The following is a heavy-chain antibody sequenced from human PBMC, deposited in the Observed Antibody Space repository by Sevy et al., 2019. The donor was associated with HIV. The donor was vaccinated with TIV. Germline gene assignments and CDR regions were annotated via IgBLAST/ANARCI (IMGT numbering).Heavy chain of an antibody. Sequence: SETLSLTCTVSGGSISSYYWSWIRQPPGKGLEWIGYIYYSGSTNYNPSLKSPVTISVDTSKNQFSLKLSSVTAADTAVYYCARFSAAGPRYGMDVWGQGTTVTVSS. V-gene: IGHV4-59*01. D-gene: IGHD6-13*01. J-gene: IGHJ6*02. CDR2: IYYSGST. CDR3: ARFSAAGPRYGMDV. CDR1: GGSISSYY.